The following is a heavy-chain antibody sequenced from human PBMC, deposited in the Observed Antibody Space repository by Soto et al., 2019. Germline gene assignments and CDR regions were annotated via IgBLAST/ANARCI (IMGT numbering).Heavy chain of an antibody. D-gene: IGHD2-21*01. CDR3: AASCVACGGFNYYGMDV. CDR2: IYYSGTT. Sequence: SEILSLTCTVSGGSISSGGYYWYWIRQHPGKGLEWIGYIYYSGTTYYNPPLKSRVTISVDTSKNQFSLKLSSVTAADTAVYYCAASCVACGGFNYYGMDVWGQGTTVTVSS. V-gene: IGHV4-31*03. J-gene: IGHJ6*02. CDR1: GGSISSGGYY.